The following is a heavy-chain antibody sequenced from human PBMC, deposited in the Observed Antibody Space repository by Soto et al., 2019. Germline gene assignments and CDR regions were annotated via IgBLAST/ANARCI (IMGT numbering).Heavy chain of an antibody. V-gene: IGHV4-30-2*01. Sequence: PSETLCLTCAVSGGSISSGGYSWSWNRQPPGKGLEWIGYIYHSGSTYYNPSLKSRVTISVDRSKNQFSLKLSSVTAADTAVYYCARAMTTVTTLDYWGQGTLVTVSS. CDR1: GGSISSGGYS. D-gene: IGHD4-4*01. J-gene: IGHJ4*02. CDR2: IYHSGST. CDR3: ARAMTTVTTLDY.